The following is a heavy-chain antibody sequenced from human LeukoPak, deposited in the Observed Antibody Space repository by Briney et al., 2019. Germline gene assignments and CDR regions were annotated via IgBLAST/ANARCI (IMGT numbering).Heavy chain of an antibody. CDR2: ITSSTSYI. D-gene: IGHD5-12*01. CDR1: GFTFSNYS. J-gene: IGHJ4*02. Sequence: GGSLRLSCAASGFTFSNYSMNWVRQAPGKGLEWVSSITSSTSYIYYADSVKGRFTISRDNAKNSLYLQMNSLRAEDTAVYYCARVRYSGYDLAPFDYWGQGTLVTVSS. V-gene: IGHV3-21*01. CDR3: ARVRYSGYDLAPFDY.